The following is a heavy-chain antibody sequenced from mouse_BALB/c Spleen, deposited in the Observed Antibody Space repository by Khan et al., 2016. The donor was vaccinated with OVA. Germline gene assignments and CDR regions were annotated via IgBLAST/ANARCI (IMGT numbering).Heavy chain of an antibody. CDR3: ARDRIDY. V-gene: IGHV1-7*01. Sequence: QVRLQQSGAELAKPGASVKMSCKASGYTFSTYWIHWVKQRPGQGLEWIGYINPSSGYTYYNQRFNDKATLTADKSSSTAYMQLSSLTSEDSVVYYCARDRIDYWGQGTTLTVSS. CDR1: GYTFSTYW. CDR2: INPSSGYT. J-gene: IGHJ2*01.